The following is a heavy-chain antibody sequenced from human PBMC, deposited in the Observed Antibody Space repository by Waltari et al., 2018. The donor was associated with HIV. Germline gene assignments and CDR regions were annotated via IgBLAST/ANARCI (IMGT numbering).Heavy chain of an antibody. D-gene: IGHD6-6*01. Sequence: QLQLQASGPGLVKPSENLSLTCTVSGGSISNSVYYCGWIRQPPGKGLEWIETIYYSGSTNHNPSLKRRVTISADRSRNQCSLKLSSVTGADTAVYYCARGASIGGWVRNDYWGQGTLVTVSS. J-gene: IGHJ4*02. CDR3: ARGASIGGWVRNDY. V-gene: IGHV4-39*07. CDR1: GGSISNSVYY. CDR2: IYYSGST.